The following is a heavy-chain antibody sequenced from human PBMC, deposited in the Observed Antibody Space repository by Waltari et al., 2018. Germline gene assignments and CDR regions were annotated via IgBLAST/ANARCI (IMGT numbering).Heavy chain of an antibody. CDR2: INHSGST. J-gene: IGHJ4*02. D-gene: IGHD3-10*01. Sequence: QVQLQQWGAGLLKPSETLSLTCAVYGGSFSGYYWSWIRQPPGKGLEWIGEINHSGSTNYNPSLKSRVTISVDTSKNQFSLKLSSVTAADTAVYYCARKLWFMEFDYWGQGTLVTVSS. CDR3: ARKLWFMEFDY. V-gene: IGHV4-34*01. CDR1: GGSFSGYY.